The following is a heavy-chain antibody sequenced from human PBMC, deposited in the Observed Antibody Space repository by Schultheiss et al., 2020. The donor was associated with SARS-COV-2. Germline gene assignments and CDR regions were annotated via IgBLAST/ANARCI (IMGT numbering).Heavy chain of an antibody. J-gene: IGHJ4*02. Sequence: GGSLRLFCEASGFTLSGYWMHWVRQAPGKGLEWVSSVSSRSRHISYSDSVKGRFTISRDNAKNLLYLQMNSLRAEDTAVYYCAKDRHYYYDSSGHDYWGQGTLVTVSS. CDR3: AKDRHYYYDSSGHDY. D-gene: IGHD3-22*01. V-gene: IGHV3-21*01. CDR1: GFTLSGYW. CDR2: VSSRSRHI.